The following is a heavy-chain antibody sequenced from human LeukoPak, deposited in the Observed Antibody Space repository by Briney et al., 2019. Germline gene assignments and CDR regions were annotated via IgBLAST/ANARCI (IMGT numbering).Heavy chain of an antibody. CDR3: ARALNYDFWSGYSIDYYYGMDV. J-gene: IGHJ6*02. CDR1: GGSFSGYC. V-gene: IGHV4-34*01. CDR2: INHSGST. Sequence: SETLSLTCAVYGGSFSGYCWSWIRQPPGKGLEWIGEINHSGSTNYNPSLKSRVTISVDTSKNQFSLKLSSVTAADTAVYYCARALNYDFWSGYSIDYYYGMDVWGQGTTVTVSS. D-gene: IGHD3-3*01.